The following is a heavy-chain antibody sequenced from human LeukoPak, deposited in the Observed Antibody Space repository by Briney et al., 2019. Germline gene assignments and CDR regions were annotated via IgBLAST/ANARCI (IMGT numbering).Heavy chain of an antibody. CDR3: ARSGSGYLRYYFDY. Sequence: TPSETLSLTCTVSGGPISSSSYYWGWIRQPPGKGLEWIGSMYSSGSTYYNPSLKSRVTISVDTSKNQFSLKLSSVTAADTAVYYCARSGSGYLRYYFDYWGQGTLVTVSS. CDR1: GGPISSSSYY. V-gene: IGHV4-39*07. J-gene: IGHJ4*02. D-gene: IGHD5-12*01. CDR2: MYSSGST.